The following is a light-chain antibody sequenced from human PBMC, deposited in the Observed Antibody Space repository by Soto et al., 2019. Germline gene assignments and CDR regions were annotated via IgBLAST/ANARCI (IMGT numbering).Light chain of an antibody. J-gene: IGKJ5*01. CDR3: QQSYTTPVYT. CDR1: HNIMFN. Sequence: DLQMTHSTSSLSPTVNNRATITPRSRHNIMFNLNWYQQKPGKAPKLLIYAASNLQSGVPSRFSGSGSGTEFSLTISSLQPEDFATYFCQQSYTTPVYTFGQGKRLEIK. V-gene: IGKV1-39*01. CDR2: AAS.